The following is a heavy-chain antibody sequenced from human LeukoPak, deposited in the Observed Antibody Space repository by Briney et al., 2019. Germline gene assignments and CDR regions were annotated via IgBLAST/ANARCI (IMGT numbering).Heavy chain of an antibody. D-gene: IGHD6-13*01. CDR2: INPNSGGA. J-gene: IGHJ6*03. V-gene: IGHV1-2*02. CDR1: GYTLTGYY. Sequence: ASVKVSCKASGYTLTGYYTHWVRQAPGQGLEWRGWINPNSGGAKNAQNFQGRGIMTTDTSITTAYMELSSLRSDDTAVYYCARSSPPTYYHFYYYMDVWGKGSTVTVSS. CDR3: ARSSPPTYYHFYYYMDV.